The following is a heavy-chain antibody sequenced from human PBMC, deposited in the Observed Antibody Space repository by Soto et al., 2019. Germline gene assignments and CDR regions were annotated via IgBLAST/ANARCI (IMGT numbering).Heavy chain of an antibody. CDR2: INAGNGNT. J-gene: IGHJ3*02. Sequence: ASVRVSCNAAGYTFTSCAMQWVRQAPGQRLEWMGWINAGNGNTKYSQKFQGRVTITRDTSASTAYMELSSLRSEDTAVYYCARRRVRSGWENAFDIWGQGTMVTVSS. CDR3: ARRRVRSGWENAFDI. D-gene: IGHD6-19*01. CDR1: GYTFTSCA. V-gene: IGHV1-3*01.